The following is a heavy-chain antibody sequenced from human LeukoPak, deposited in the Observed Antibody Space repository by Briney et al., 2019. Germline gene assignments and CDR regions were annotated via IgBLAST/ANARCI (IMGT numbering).Heavy chain of an antibody. CDR2: IYHSGTT. CDR1: GGSISSGSYS. V-gene: IGHV4-30-2*01. J-gene: IGHJ5*02. Sequence: PSETLSLTCAVSGGSISSGSYSWNWIRQPPGKGLEWIGHIYHSGTTSYNPSLRSRVTISVDTSKNQFSLKLSSVTAADTAVYYCARDSSTVTTNWFDPWGQGTLVTVSS. CDR3: ARDSSTVTTNWFDP. D-gene: IGHD4-17*01.